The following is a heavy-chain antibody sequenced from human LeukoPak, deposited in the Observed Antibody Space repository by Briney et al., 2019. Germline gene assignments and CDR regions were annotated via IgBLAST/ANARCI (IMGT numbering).Heavy chain of an antibody. V-gene: IGHV4-39*01. CDR2: IYYRGST. CDR3: ARFIHLGEYKHYFDY. CDR1: GGSISSNFYY. Sequence: PSGTLSLTCGVSGGSISSNFYYWGWIRQPPGKGLEWIWNIYYRGSTYYNPSLKSRVTISVDTSKNQFSLKLTSVTAADTAVYYCARFIHLGEYKHYFDYWGQGTLVTVSS. D-gene: IGHD3-16*01. J-gene: IGHJ4*02.